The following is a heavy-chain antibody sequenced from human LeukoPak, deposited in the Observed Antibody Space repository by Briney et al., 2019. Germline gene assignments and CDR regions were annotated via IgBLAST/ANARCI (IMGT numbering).Heavy chain of an antibody. CDR1: GFTSSSYA. CDR2: ISGNTYST. J-gene: IGHJ4*02. V-gene: IGHV3-23*01. CDR3: AKGGSSSGYYFDY. Sequence: SGGSLRLSCAASGFTSSSYAMSWVRQAPGKGLEWVSTISGNTYSTYYADSVKGRFTVSRDNFKDTLYLQMNSLRAEDTAVYYCAKGGSSSGYYFDYWGQGTLVTVSS. D-gene: IGHD6-6*01.